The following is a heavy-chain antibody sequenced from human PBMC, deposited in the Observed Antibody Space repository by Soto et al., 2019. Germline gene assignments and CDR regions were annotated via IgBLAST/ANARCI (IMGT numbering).Heavy chain of an antibody. Sequence: GSLRLSCAASGFTFSSYGLPWGRQAPGQGLEGVAVISYDGRNKYYADSVKGRFTISRDNSKNTLYLQMNSLRAEDTAVYYCAKDPSILGYCSSTSCYGIDYWGQGTLVTVSS. CDR2: ISYDGRNK. D-gene: IGHD2-2*01. CDR1: GFTFSSYG. J-gene: IGHJ4*02. CDR3: AKDPSILGYCSSTSCYGIDY. V-gene: IGHV3-30*18.